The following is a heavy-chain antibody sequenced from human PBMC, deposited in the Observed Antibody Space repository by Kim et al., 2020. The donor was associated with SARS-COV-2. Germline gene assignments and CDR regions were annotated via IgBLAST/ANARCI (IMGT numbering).Heavy chain of an antibody. Sequence: ASVKVSCKASGYTFTGYYMHWVRQAPGQGLEWMGWINPNSGGTNYAQKFQGRVTMTRDTSISTAYMELSRLRSDDTAVYYCAREVGQQLAQAPYFVPHAFDIWGQGTMVTVSS. CDR3: AREVGQQLAQAPYFVPHAFDI. J-gene: IGHJ3*02. CDR1: GYTFTGYY. V-gene: IGHV1-2*02. D-gene: IGHD6-13*01. CDR2: INPNSGGT.